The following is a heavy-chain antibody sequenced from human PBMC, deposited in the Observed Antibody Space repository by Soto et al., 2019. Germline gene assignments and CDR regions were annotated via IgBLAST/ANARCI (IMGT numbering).Heavy chain of an antibody. CDR2: IYPGDSDT. V-gene: IGHV5-51*01. J-gene: IGHJ3*02. CDR3: ARLRNAAVADNDAFDI. D-gene: IGHD6-19*01. CDR1: GYSFSSYW. Sequence: PGESLKISCKGSGYSFSSYWIGWVRQMPGKGLEWMGIIYPGDSDTRYSPSFQGQVTISADKSISTAYLQWSSLKASDTAMYYCARLRNAAVADNDAFDIWGHATMVTV.